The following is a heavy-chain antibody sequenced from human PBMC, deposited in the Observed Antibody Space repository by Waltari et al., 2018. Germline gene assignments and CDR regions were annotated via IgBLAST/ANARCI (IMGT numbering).Heavy chain of an antibody. Sequence: EVALLESGGGLVQPGGSLRLSCAASGFTFSNHAMSWVRQGPGKGLEGVSVMSYDGRTLHSAGSVRDRFTISRDNSRNTLYLEMSSLRAEDTAVYYCARDWRRSLEFFDWLLFALDFWGQGTLVAVSS. CDR1: GFTFSNHA. J-gene: IGHJ4*02. D-gene: IGHD3-3*02. CDR3: ARDWRRSLEFFDWLLFALDF. CDR2: MSYDGRTL. V-gene: IGHV3-23*01.